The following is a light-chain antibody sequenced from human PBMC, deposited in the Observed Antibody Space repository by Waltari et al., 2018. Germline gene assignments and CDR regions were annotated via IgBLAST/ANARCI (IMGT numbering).Light chain of an antibody. CDR1: ESVSEN. V-gene: IGKV3-15*01. CDR2: RAS. Sequence: EIVLPQSPGTLSVSPGERVTMSCRASESVSENLAWYRQKSGQAPTLLVYRASIRVTGVSDRVAGSGSGTEFSLTITSLQPEDSGFYYCQQYNLWPPVTFGGGTKVEIK. CDR3: QQYNLWPPVT. J-gene: IGKJ4*01.